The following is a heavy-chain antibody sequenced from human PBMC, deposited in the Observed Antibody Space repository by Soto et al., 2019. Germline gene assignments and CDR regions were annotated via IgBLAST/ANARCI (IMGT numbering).Heavy chain of an antibody. J-gene: IGHJ5*01. Sequence: GASVKVSCKASGYTFSGYHMHWVRQAPGQGLEWMGWINVYNGETNIAQKFQGRVAMTRDTSITTAYVELSRLRFDDTAVYFCAREGATRRPSRPAIGRLESWGQGTLVTVSS. CDR3: AREGATRRPSRPAIGRLES. D-gene: IGHD2-2*02. V-gene: IGHV1-2*02. CDR2: INVYNGET. CDR1: GYTFSGYH.